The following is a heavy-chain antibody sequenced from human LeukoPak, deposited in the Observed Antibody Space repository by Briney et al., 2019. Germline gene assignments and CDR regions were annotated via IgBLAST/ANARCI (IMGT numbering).Heavy chain of an antibody. CDR3: ARHLGREYSGSYYFDY. V-gene: IGHV4-39*01. CDR1: GGSISSSSYY. J-gene: IGHJ4*02. D-gene: IGHD1-26*01. CDR2: IYYSGST. Sequence: SETLSLTCTLSGGSISSSSYYWGWIRQPPGKGLEWVGSIYYSGSTYYNPSLKSRVTISVDTSKNQFSLKLSSVTAADTAVYYCARHLGREYSGSYYFDYWGQGTLVTVSS.